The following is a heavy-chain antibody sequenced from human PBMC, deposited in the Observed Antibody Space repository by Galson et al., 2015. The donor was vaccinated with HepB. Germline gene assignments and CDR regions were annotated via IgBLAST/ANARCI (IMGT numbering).Heavy chain of an antibody. Sequence: SLRLSCAASGFTFSNYAMSWVRQTPGKGLEWVSDISGSGDFTYYADSVKGRVTISRDNSKNTLYLQMNSLRAGDTAIYFCAKGNSSSWFDPWGQGTLVTVSS. V-gene: IGHV3-23*01. J-gene: IGHJ5*02. D-gene: IGHD6-13*01. CDR3: AKGNSSSWFDP. CDR1: GFTFSNYA. CDR2: ISGSGDFT.